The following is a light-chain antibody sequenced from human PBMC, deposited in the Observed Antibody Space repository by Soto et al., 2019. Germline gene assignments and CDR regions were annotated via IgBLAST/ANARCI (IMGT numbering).Light chain of an antibody. Sequence: DIQMTQSPSSVSASVGDRVTITCRASQGISSWLAWYQQKPGKAPKLLIYAASNRAAGIPARFSGSGSGADFTLTISSLEPEDFAVYYCQQRSKWPLTFGGGTKVEIK. V-gene: IGKV1-12*01. CDR1: QGISSW. CDR2: AAS. CDR3: QQRSKWPLT. J-gene: IGKJ4*01.